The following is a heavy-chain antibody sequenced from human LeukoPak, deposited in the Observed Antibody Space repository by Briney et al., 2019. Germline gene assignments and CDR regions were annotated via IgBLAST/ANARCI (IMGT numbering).Heavy chain of an antibody. Sequence: ASVKVSCKTSGYMFTVYYLHWVRQAPGQGLEWMGMISPTGGTTRFSQKYQGRITMTRDMSTSTAYMELSSLRSEDTAVYYCARRVGIYEADAFDIWGQGTMVTVSS. CDR2: ISPTGGTT. D-gene: IGHD2/OR15-2a*01. J-gene: IGHJ3*02. V-gene: IGHV1-46*01. CDR1: GYMFTVYY. CDR3: ARRVGIYEADAFDI.